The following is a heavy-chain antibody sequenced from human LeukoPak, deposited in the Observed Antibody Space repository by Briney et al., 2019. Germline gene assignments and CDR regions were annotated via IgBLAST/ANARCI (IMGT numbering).Heavy chain of an antibody. CDR3: ARGPLQTIPTSKIVVYYYPFDY. Sequence: GGSLRLSCAASGFTFDDCGMSWVRQAPGKGLEWVSGINWNGGSTGYADSVKGRFTISRDNAKNSLYLQMNSLRAEDTALYYCARGPLQTIPTSKIVVYYYPFDYWGQGTLVTVSS. CDR2: INWNGGST. D-gene: IGHD3-22*01. CDR1: GFTFDDCG. V-gene: IGHV3-20*04. J-gene: IGHJ4*02.